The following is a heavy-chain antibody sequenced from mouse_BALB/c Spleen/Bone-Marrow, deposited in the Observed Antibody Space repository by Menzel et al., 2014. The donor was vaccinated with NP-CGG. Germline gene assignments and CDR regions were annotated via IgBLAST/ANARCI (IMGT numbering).Heavy chain of an antibody. D-gene: IGHD4-1*01. Sequence: EVNLVESGAELVKPGASVKLSCTASGFNIKDTYMHWVKQRPERGLEWIRRIDPANGNTKYDPKFQGKATITADTSSNTAYLQLSSLTSEDTAVYYCARWEYYAMDYWGQGTSVTVSS. CDR1: GFNIKDTY. J-gene: IGHJ4*01. CDR2: IDPANGNT. CDR3: ARWEYYAMDY. V-gene: IGHV14-3*02.